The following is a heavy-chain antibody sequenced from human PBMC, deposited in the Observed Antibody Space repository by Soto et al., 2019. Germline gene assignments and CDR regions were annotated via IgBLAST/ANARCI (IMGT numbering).Heavy chain of an antibody. J-gene: IGHJ6*02. Sequence: EPLSLTCTVAGGSVSSGSYYWSWIRQPPGKGLEWIGYIYYSGSTNYNPSLKSRVTISVDTSKNQFSLKMSSVTAADTAVYYCARDNLGYYYGMDVWGQGTTVTVSS. V-gene: IGHV4-61*01. CDR1: GGSVSSGSYY. CDR3: ARDNLGYYYGMDV. CDR2: IYYSGST.